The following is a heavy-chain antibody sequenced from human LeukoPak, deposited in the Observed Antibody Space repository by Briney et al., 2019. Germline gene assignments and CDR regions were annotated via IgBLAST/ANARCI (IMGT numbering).Heavy chain of an antibody. CDR3: ARDRDFVVSGGWFDP. Sequence: SETLSLTCTVSGGSISSSSYYWGWIRQPPGKGLEWIGSIYYSGSTYYNPSLKSRVTISVDTSKNQFSLKLSSVTAADTAVYYCARDRDFVVSGGWFDPWGQEPLVTVSS. CDR2: IYYSGST. D-gene: IGHD2-15*01. CDR1: GGSISSSSYY. J-gene: IGHJ5*02. V-gene: IGHV4-39*07.